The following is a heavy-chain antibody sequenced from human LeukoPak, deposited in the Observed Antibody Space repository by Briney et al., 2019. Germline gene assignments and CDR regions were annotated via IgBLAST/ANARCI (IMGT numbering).Heavy chain of an antibody. D-gene: IGHD6-19*01. Sequence: SETLSLTCTVSRDSISSPKWWTWVRQAPEKGLEWIAEIYHSGSANHNPSLISRLTISVDKSRNQFSLKLSSVTAADTAVYYCASRSASALDGFDIWGQGTMVTVSS. CDR1: RDSISSPKW. V-gene: IGHV4-4*02. CDR2: IYHSGSA. J-gene: IGHJ3*02. CDR3: ASRSASALDGFDI.